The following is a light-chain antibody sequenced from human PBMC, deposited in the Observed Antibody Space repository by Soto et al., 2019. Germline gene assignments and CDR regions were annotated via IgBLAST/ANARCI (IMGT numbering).Light chain of an antibody. CDR1: RSISSW. CDR2: DAS. J-gene: IGKJ1*01. Sequence: DIQMTQSPSTLSASVGDRLTITCRASRSISSWLAWYQQKPGKAPKLLIFDASSLESGVPSRFSGSGSGTEFTLTISSLQPDDFATYYCQQYNSYSKTFGQGTKVDIK. V-gene: IGKV1-5*01. CDR3: QQYNSYSKT.